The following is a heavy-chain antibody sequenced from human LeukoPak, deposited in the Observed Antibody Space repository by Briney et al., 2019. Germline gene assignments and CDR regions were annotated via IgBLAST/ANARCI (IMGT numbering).Heavy chain of an antibody. CDR2: ISSGSNYI. CDR1: GFLVSSNY. CDR3: ARQVTAAGTDY. V-gene: IGHV3-21*01. D-gene: IGHD6-13*01. Sequence: KAGGSLRLSGAASGFLVSSNYMNWVRQAPGKGLEWVSYISSGSNYIYYADSVKGRFTISRDNAKNSLYLQMNSLRAEDTAVYYCARQVTAAGTDYWGQGTLVTVSS. J-gene: IGHJ4*02.